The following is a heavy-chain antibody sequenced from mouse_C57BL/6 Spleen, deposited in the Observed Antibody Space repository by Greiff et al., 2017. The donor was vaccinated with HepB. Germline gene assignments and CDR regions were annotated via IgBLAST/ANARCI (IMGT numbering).Heavy chain of an antibody. CDR3: ARDAGDYGYFDV. V-gene: IGHV7-1*01. Sequence: EVQVVESGGGLVQSGRSLRLSCATSGFTFSDFYMEWVRQAPGKGLEWIAASRNKANDYTTEYSASVKGRFIVSRDTSQSILYRQMNALRAEDTAIYYCARDAGDYGYFDVWGTGTTVTVSS. J-gene: IGHJ1*03. CDR1: GFTFSDFY. CDR2: SRNKANDYTT.